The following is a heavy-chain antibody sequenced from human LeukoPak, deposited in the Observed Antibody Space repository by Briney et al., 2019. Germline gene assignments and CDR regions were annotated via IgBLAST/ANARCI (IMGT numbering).Heavy chain of an antibody. J-gene: IGHJ4*02. D-gene: IGHD1-26*01. CDR1: GFTFSSYA. CDR2: ISSSGSTI. CDR3: ARDFGHWELNGGYYFDY. Sequence: GGSLRLSCAASGFTFSSYAMNWVRQAPGKGLEWVSYISSSGSTIYYADSVKGRFTISRDNAKNSLYLQMNSLRAEDTAVYYCARDFGHWELNGGYYFDYWGQGTLVTVSS. V-gene: IGHV3-48*03.